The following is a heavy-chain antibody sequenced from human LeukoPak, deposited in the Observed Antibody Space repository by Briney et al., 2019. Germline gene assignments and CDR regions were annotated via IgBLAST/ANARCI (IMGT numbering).Heavy chain of an antibody. D-gene: IGHD3-3*01. Sequence: ASVKVSCKVSGYTLTELSMHWVRQAPGKGLEWMGGFDPEDGETIYAQKFQGRVTMTEDTSTDTAYMELSSLRSEDTAVYYCATTYYDFWSGYHLNYCDYGGQGTLVTVSS. CDR1: GYTLTELS. V-gene: IGHV1-24*01. J-gene: IGHJ4*02. CDR2: FDPEDGET. CDR3: ATTYYDFWSGYHLNYCDY.